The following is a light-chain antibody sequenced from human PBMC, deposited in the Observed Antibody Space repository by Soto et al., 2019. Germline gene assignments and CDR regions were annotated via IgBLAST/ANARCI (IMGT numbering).Light chain of an antibody. Sequence: QSVLTQPPSASGSPGQSVTISCTGTKSDIGVYDFVSWYQHHPGKAPRLIIYEVVQRPSGVPDRFSGSKSGNTASLTVSGLQAADEAHYFCKSYAGSNTYVFGIGTKLTVL. CDR1: KSDIGVYDF. V-gene: IGLV2-8*01. CDR2: EVV. J-gene: IGLJ1*01. CDR3: KSYAGSNTYV.